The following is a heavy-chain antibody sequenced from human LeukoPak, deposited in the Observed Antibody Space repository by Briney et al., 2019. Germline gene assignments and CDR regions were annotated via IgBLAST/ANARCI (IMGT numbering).Heavy chain of an antibody. D-gene: IGHD3-10*01. CDR2: IGSSSSYT. Sequence: GGSLRLSCAASRFTFSDYYVSWISQAQGKGLEWVSYIGSSSSYTNYADSVKGRFTISRDNAKNSLYLQMNSLRAEDTAVYYCARGLRGMYYYGSDAFDIWGQGTMVTVSS. J-gene: IGHJ3*02. CDR1: RFTFSDYY. CDR3: ARGLRGMYYYGSDAFDI. V-gene: IGHV3-11*06.